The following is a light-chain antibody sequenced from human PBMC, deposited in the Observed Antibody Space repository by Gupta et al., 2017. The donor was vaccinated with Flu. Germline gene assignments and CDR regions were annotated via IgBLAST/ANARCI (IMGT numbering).Light chain of an antibody. Sequence: DIVMTQSPDSLAVSLGERATINCKSSQSLLYSTNNKNYLAWYEQKPGQPPKLIIHWASTRESGVPDRFSGSGSGTDFTLTISSLQAEDVAVYYCQQDYNTPLTFGGGTKVEI. V-gene: IGKV4-1*01. J-gene: IGKJ4*01. CDR1: QSLLYSTNNKNY. CDR2: WAS. CDR3: QQDYNTPLT.